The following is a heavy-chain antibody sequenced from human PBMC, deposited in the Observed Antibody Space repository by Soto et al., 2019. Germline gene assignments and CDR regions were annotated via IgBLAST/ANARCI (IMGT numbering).Heavy chain of an antibody. Sequence: EVQLLESGGGLVQPGGSLRLFCAASGFTFSNYAVTWVRQAPGEGLEWVSTLTRDGPAYFGDAVKGRFTISRDNSKNMVYLQMNSLRVDDTAVYYCARTDRYDSQSTGWANRFDYWGQGTLVTVSS. V-gene: IGHV3-23*01. CDR1: GFTFSNYA. CDR3: ARTDRYDSQSTGWANRFDY. CDR2: LTRDGPA. D-gene: IGHD2-8*02. J-gene: IGHJ4*02.